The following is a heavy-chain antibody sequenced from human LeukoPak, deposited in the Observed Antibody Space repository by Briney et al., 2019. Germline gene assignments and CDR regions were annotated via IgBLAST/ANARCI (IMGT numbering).Heavy chain of an antibody. CDR2: ISSSGSTI. CDR3: AREGGDGDFVLNY. CDR1: GFTFSDYY. V-gene: IGHV3-11*04. D-gene: IGHD4-17*01. Sequence: PGGSLRLSCAASGFTFSDYYMSWIRQAPGKGLEWVSYISSSGSTIYYADSVKGRFTISRDNAKNSLYLQMNSLSSEDTAVYYCAREGGDGDFVLNYWGQGTLVTVSS. J-gene: IGHJ4*02.